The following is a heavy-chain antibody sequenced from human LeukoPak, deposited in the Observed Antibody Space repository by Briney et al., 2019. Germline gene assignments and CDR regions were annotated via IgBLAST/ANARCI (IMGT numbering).Heavy chain of an antibody. CDR3: ARGREYDTRSLAY. CDR2: IKQDGSEK. J-gene: IGHJ4*02. Sequence: GGSLRLSCAASGFTFSGYWMTWVRQAPGKGLEWVANIKQDGSEKYYVDSVKGRFSIFRDNAKNSLFLQMNSLRAEDTAVYYCARGREYDTRSLAYWGQGTQVTVSS. V-gene: IGHV3-7*01. D-gene: IGHD3-22*01. CDR1: GFTFSGYW.